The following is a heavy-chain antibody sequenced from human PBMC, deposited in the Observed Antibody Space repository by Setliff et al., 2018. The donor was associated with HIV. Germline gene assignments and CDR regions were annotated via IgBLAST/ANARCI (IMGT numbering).Heavy chain of an antibody. Sequence: ASVKVSCKASGYTFTDYYMHWVQQAPGKGLEWMGRVDPEDGETIYGEKFQGRVTITADTSTNTVYMELSSLRSEDTAVYYCAREYSSTRRDEDDAFDIWGQGTMVTVSS. CDR2: VDPEDGET. V-gene: IGHV1-69-2*01. J-gene: IGHJ3*02. D-gene: IGHD6-13*01. CDR1: GYTFTDYY. CDR3: AREYSSTRRDEDDAFDI.